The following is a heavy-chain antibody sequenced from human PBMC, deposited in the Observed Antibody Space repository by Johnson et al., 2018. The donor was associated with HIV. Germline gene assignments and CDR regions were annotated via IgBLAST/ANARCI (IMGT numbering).Heavy chain of an antibody. CDR1: GFIFSDAW. CDR3: STGFAAFDI. Sequence: EVQLVESGGGLVEPGGSLRLSCAASGFIFSDAWMNWLRQAPGKGLEWVGRIKSTSDDGTTDYATPVKGRFTISRDDSQDTLYLQMNSLRTEDTAVYYCSTGFAAFDIWGQGTMVTVSS. CDR2: IKSTSDDGTT. J-gene: IGHJ3*02. V-gene: IGHV3-15*01.